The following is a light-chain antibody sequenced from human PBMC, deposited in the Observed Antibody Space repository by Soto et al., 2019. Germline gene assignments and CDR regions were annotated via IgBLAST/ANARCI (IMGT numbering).Light chain of an antibody. CDR2: DVS. CDR1: SSDVGAYNY. CDR3: CSYAGSYTLL. Sequence: QSALTQPRLVSGSPGQSVTISCTGISSDVGAYNYVSWFQQHPGKAPKLMMSDVSKRPSGVPDRFSGSKSGTTASLTISGLQAEDEADYYCCSYAGSYTLLFGGGTKVTVL. V-gene: IGLV2-11*01. J-gene: IGLJ2*01.